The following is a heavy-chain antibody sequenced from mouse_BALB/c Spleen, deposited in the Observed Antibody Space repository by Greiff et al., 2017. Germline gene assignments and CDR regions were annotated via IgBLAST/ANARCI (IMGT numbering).Heavy chain of an antibody. D-gene: IGHD1-1*01. J-gene: IGHJ2*01. Sequence: VQGVESGAELARPGASVKLSCKASGYTFTSYWMQWVKQRPGQGLEWIGAIYPGDGDTRYTQKFKGKATLTADKSSSTAYMQLSSLASEDSAVYYCARSKTTVVARDYFDYWGQGTTLTVSS. CDR3: ARSKTTVVARDYFDY. CDR2: IYPGDGDT. V-gene: IGHV1-87*01. CDR1: GYTFTSYW.